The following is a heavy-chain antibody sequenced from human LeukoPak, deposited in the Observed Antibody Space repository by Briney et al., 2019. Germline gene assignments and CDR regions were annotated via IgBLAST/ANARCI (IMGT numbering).Heavy chain of an antibody. CDR2: ISSNGGST. D-gene: IGHD3-22*01. CDR3: ASHYDTSGYHYFDF. CDR1: GFTFSSYA. J-gene: IGHJ4*02. V-gene: IGHV3-64*01. Sequence: PGGSLRLSCAASGFTFSSYAMHWVRQAPGKGLEYVSAISSNGGSTSYANSVKGRFTISRDNSKNTLYLQMGSLRAEDTAVYSCASHYDTSGYHYFDFWGQGTLVTVSS.